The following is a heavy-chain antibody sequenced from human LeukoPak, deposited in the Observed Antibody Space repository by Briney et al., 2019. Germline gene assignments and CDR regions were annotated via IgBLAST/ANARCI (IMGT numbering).Heavy chain of an antibody. CDR2: INYSGRI. CDR3: ARLVDYDNSGDPDIFDI. V-gene: IGHV4-59*01. J-gene: IGHJ3*02. Sequence: SETLSLTCIVSSGFISSYYWSWIPQTAGKGLEWIAFINYSGRIKYNPSLQSRVSISLDTSKNHFSLQLRSVMAVDTAVYYCARLVDYDNSGDPDIFDIWGQGTIVSIS. D-gene: IGHD3-22*01. CDR1: SGFISSYY.